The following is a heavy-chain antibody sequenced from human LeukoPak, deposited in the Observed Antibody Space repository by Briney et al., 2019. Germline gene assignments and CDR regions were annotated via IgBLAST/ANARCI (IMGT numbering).Heavy chain of an antibody. CDR2: ISAYNGNT. CDR1: GYTFTRYG. V-gene: IGHV1-18*01. Sequence: ASVKVSCKSSGYTFTRYGISWVRQAPGKGLEWVGWISAYNGNTNYAQRLQGRVTMNTDTSTSTAYMELRSLRSDDTAVYYCARDHIAVHWFDPWGQGTLVTVSS. J-gene: IGHJ5*02. CDR3: ARDHIAVHWFDP. D-gene: IGHD2-21*01.